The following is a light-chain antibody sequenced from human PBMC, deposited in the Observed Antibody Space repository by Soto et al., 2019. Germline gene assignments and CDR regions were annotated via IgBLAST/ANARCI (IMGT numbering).Light chain of an antibody. CDR3: QQYSTYLWT. J-gene: IGKJ1*01. V-gene: IGKV1-5*01. Sequence: DIQMTQSPSSLSASVGDRVTITCRASQNINTYLNWYQQKPGKAPNLLIYDASSLESGVPSRFSGSGSGTEFTLTISSLQPDDFATYYCQQYSTYLWTFGQGTKVDIK. CDR1: QNINTY. CDR2: DAS.